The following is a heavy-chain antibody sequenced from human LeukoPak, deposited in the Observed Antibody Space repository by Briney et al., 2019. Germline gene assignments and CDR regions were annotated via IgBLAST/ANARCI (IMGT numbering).Heavy chain of an antibody. V-gene: IGHV3-33*01. J-gene: IGHJ4*02. CDR1: GFTFSSYG. CDR2: IWYDGSNK. Sequence: GRPLKLSCAASGFTFSSYGMHWVRQAPGKGLEWVAVIWYDGSNKYYADSVKGRFTISRDNSKNTLYLQMNSLRAEDTAVYYCARDIGRIAVAAPDYWGQGTLVTVSS. D-gene: IGHD6-19*01. CDR3: ARDIGRIAVAAPDY.